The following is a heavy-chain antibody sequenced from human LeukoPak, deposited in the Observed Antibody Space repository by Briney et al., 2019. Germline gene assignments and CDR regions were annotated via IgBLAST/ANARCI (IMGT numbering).Heavy chain of an antibody. J-gene: IGHJ6*03. CDR1: GFTFSSYA. CDR2: ISGSGGST. Sequence: GGSLRLSCAASGFTFSSYAMSWVRQAPGKGLEWVSAISGSGGSTYYADSVKGRFTISRDNAKNSLYLQMNSLRAEDTAVYYCARDFGTTMDYYYYMDVWGKGTTVTVSS. D-gene: IGHD1-7*01. V-gene: IGHV3-23*01. CDR3: ARDFGTTMDYYYYMDV.